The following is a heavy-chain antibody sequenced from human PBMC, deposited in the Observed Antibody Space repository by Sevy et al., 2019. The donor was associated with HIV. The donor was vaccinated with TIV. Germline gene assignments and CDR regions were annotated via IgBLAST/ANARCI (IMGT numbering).Heavy chain of an antibody. CDR1: GFTFSNYA. CDR3: ARGGYYYDNAAYYALDS. D-gene: IGHD3-22*01. V-gene: IGHV3-33*01. Sequence: GGSLRLSCAATGFTFSNYAMHWVRQAPGKGMEWVAIIWSDGAYQYHGDSVKGRFTISRDNSKNNLYLQMSNVRVEGTAVYYCARGGYYYDNAAYYALDSWGQGTLVTVSS. J-gene: IGHJ4*02. CDR2: IWSDGAYQ.